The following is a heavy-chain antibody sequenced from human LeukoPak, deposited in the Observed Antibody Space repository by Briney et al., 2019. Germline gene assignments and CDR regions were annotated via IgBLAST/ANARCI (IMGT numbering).Heavy chain of an antibody. V-gene: IGHV3-20*04. CDR2: INRNGDST. CDR1: GVTFGDYG. D-gene: IGHD4-23*01. J-gene: IGHJ5*02. Sequence: GGSLRLSCAASGVTFGDYGMSWVRQAPGKGLEWVSGINRNGDSTGYADFVKGRFTMSRDNAKNLVFLQMNSLRVEDTAVYYCARTKWQLPWTWGQGTQVTVSS. CDR3: ARTKWQLPWT.